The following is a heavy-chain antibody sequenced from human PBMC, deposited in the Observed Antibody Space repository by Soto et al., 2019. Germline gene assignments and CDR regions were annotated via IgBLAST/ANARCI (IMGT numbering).Heavy chain of an antibody. CDR2: ISSSGSTI. CDR1: GVTFSSYE. D-gene: IGHD6-19*01. CDR3: AREPTTDISGWYVGYYYGMDV. V-gene: IGHV3-48*03. J-gene: IGHJ6*02. Sequence: EVQLVESGGGLVQPGGSLRLSCAASGVTFSSYEMNWVRQAPGKGLEWVSYISSSGSTIYYADSVKGRFTISRDNAKNSLYLQMNSLRAEDTAVYYCAREPTTDISGWYVGYYYGMDVWGQGTTVTVSS.